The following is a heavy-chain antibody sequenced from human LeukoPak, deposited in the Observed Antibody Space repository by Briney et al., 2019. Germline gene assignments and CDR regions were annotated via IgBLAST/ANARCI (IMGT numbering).Heavy chain of an antibody. J-gene: IGHJ6*02. CDR2: IKQDGSEK. D-gene: IGHD6-13*01. CDR1: GFTFSSYS. CDR3: ARRDSSSWSPASYYGMDV. V-gene: IGHV3-7*01. Sequence: GGSLRLSCAASGFTFSSYSMNWVRQAPGKGLEWVANIKQDGSEKYYVDSVKGRFTISRDNAKNSLYLQMNSLRAEDTAVYYCARRDSSSWSPASYYGMDVWGQGTTVTVSS.